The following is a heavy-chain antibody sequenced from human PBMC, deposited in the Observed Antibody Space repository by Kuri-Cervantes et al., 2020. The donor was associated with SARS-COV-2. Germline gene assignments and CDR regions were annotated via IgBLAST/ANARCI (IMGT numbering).Heavy chain of an antibody. D-gene: IGHD3-16*01. CDR2: ISYDGSNK. V-gene: IGHV3-30-3*01. Sequence: GGSLRLSCAASGFTFSSYAMHWVRQAPGKGLEWVAVISYDGSNKYYADSVKGRFTISRGNSKNTLYLQMNGLRAEDTAVYYCARDLRMGKSLDYWGQGTLVTVSS. CDR3: ARDLRMGKSLDY. CDR1: GFTFSSYA. J-gene: IGHJ4*02.